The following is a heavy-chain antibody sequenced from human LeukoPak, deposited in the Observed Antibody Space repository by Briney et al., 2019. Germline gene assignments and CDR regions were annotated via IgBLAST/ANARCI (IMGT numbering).Heavy chain of an antibody. J-gene: IGHJ4*02. V-gene: IGHV1-18*01. CDR3: ATDRSVPYDFWSGYSPRSFDY. CDR1: GYTFTSYD. Sequence: ASVKVSCKASGYTFTSYDINRVRQAPGQGLEWMGWISAYNGNTNYAQKLQGRVTMTEDTSTDTAYMELSSLRSEDTAVYYCATDRSVPYDFWSGYSPRSFDYWGQGTLVTVSS. CDR2: ISAYNGNT. D-gene: IGHD3-3*01.